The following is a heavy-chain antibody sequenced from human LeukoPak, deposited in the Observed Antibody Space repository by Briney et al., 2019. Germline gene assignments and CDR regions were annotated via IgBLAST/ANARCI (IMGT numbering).Heavy chain of an antibody. D-gene: IGHD3-10*01. Sequence: SETLSLTCAVYGGSFSGYYWSWIRQPPGKGLEWIGEINHSGSTNYNPSLKSRVTISVDTSKNQFSLKLSSVTAADTAVYYCARHYGSGSWNWFDPWGQGTLVTVSS. J-gene: IGHJ5*02. CDR1: GGSFSGYY. CDR2: INHSGST. CDR3: ARHYGSGSWNWFDP. V-gene: IGHV4-34*01.